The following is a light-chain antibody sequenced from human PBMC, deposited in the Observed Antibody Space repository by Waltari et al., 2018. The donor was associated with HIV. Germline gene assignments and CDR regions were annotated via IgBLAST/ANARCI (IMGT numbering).Light chain of an antibody. CDR3: SSYTSNSRV. CDR2: DVT. CDR1: SSDVGGYNY. J-gene: IGLJ1*01. V-gene: IGLV2-14*03. Sequence: QSALTQPASVSGSRGQSITISCTGTSSDVGGYNYVSWYQQHPGNTPKLMIYDVTNRPSGVSKRCSGSKSGNTASLTISGLQAEDEADYYCSSYTSNSRVFGTGTKVTVL.